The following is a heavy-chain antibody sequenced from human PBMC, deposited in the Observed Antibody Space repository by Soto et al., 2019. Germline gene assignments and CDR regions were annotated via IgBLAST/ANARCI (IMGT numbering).Heavy chain of an antibody. CDR1: GFTLSSYA. CDR2: ISGSGGST. Sequence: GGSLRLSCAASGFTLSSYAMSWVRQAPGKGLEWVSGISGSGGSTYYADSVKGRFSISRDTSNNTLFLQMNSLRAEDTAVYFCAKEMWRVPIAVAGSPFDYWGQGTLVTVSS. CDR3: AKEMWRVPIAVAGSPFDY. D-gene: IGHD6-19*01. J-gene: IGHJ4*02. V-gene: IGHV3-23*01.